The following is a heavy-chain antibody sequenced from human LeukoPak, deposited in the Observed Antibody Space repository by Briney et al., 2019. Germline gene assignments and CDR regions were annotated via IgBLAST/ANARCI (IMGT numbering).Heavy chain of an antibody. V-gene: IGHV3-23*01. J-gene: IGHJ4*02. D-gene: IGHD2-2*01. CDR1: GFTFSYYW. Sequence: PGGSLRLSCAASGFTFSYYWMSWVRQAPGKGLEWVSAISGSGGSTYYADSVRGRFTISRDNSKNTLYLQMNSLRAEDTAVYYCAKNIVGYCSSTSCLPGGYWGQGTLVTVSS. CDR2: ISGSGGST. CDR3: AKNIVGYCSSTSCLPGGY.